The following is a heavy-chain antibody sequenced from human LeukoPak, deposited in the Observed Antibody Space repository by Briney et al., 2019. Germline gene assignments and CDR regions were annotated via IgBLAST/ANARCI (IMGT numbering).Heavy chain of an antibody. V-gene: IGHV3-48*03. CDR3: ASLLTNGGKDY. CDR2: ISSSGSTI. J-gene: IGHJ4*02. D-gene: IGHD4-23*01. CDR1: GFTFSSYE. Sequence: GGSLRLPCAASGFTFSSYEMNWVRQAPGKGLEWVSYISSSGSTIYYADSVKGRFTISRDNAKNSLYLQMNSLRAEDTAVYYCASLLTNGGKDYWGQGTLVTVSS.